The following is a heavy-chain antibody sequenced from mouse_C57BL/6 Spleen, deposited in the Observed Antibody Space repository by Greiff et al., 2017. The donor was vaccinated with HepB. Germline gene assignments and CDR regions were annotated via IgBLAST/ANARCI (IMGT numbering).Heavy chain of an antibody. J-gene: IGHJ2*01. V-gene: IGHV1-18*01. Sequence: VQLQQSGPELVKPGASVKIPCKASGYTFTDYNMDWVQQSHGKSLEWIGDINPNNGGTIYNQKFQGKATLTVDKSSSTAYMEFRSLTSEDTAVYYWARCEYDLFDDWGQGTTLTVSS. D-gene: IGHD2-4*01. CDR1: GYTFTDYN. CDR2: INPNNGGT. CDR3: ARCEYDLFDD.